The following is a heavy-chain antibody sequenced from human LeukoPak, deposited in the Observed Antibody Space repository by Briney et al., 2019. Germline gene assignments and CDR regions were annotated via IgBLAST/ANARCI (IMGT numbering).Heavy chain of an antibody. CDR2: IYYSGST. D-gene: IGHD3-3*01. J-gene: IGHJ6*03. CDR3: ARSKKAIFGVVIRDRNYYYYMDV. CDR1: GGSISSSSYY. Sequence: SETLSLTCTVSGGSISSSSYYWGWLRQPPGKGLEWIGSIYYSGSTYYNPSLKSRVTISVDTSKNQFSLKLSSVTAADTAVYYCARSKKAIFGVVIRDRNYYYYMDVWGKGTTVTVSS. V-gene: IGHV4-39*07.